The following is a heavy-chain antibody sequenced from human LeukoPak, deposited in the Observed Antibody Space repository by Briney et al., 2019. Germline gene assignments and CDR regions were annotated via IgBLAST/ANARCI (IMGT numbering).Heavy chain of an antibody. J-gene: IGHJ4*02. V-gene: IGHV4-39*07. D-gene: IGHD6-13*01. Sequence: SETLSLTCTVSGDSITTTTSLWGWIRQPPGKGLEWIGAMYYGGDTFYSASLRSRVTISLDPSNNQFSLSLTSVTAADTALYYCAKDYEQYSSSWYTGTNFDYWGQGTLVTVSS. CDR3: AKDYEQYSSSWYTGTNFDY. CDR1: GDSITTTTSL. CDR2: MYYGGDT.